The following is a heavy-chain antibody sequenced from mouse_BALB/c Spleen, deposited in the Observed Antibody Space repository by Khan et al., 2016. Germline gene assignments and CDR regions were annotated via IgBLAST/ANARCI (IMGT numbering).Heavy chain of an antibody. CDR1: GVSLYRYS. CDR3: ARSLLWPAMDY. Sequence: QMQLEESGPGLVAPSQSLSITCTVSGVSLYRYSVHWVRQPPGKGLEWLGMIWGGGSTDYNSALKSRLTISKDNSKSQVFLKMNSLQTGDTAMYYCARSLLWPAMDYWGQGTSVTVSS. CDR2: IWGGGST. J-gene: IGHJ4*01. V-gene: IGHV2-6-4*01. D-gene: IGHD2-10*01.